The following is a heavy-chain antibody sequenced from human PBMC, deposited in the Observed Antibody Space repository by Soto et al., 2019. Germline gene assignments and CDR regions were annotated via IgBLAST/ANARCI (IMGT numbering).Heavy chain of an antibody. V-gene: IGHV4-30-4*02. CDR1: GGSINSCDYH. J-gene: IGHJ6*02. Sequence: PSETFASACPVSGGSINSCDYHWTWIRQSPGKGLEWIGAIYYSARTYYNPSLVSRIHMSVYTSKKQFSLKLTSVTAADTAVYYCASDSRTPSVVLDVWAEGTTVTVSS. CDR2: IYYSART. CDR3: ASDSRTPSVVLDV.